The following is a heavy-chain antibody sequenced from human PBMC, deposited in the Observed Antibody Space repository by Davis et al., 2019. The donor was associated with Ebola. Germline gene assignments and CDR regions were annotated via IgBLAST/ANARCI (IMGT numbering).Heavy chain of an antibody. CDR1: GYTFTSYA. CDR2: INAGNGNT. CDR3: ARIIAVAGTSDY. J-gene: IGHJ4*02. Sequence: ASVKVSCKASGYTFTSYAMHWVRQAPGQRLEWMGWINAGNGNTKYSQKFQGRVTITRDTSASTAYMELSSLRSEDTAVYYCARIIAVAGTSDYWGQGTLVTVSS. V-gene: IGHV1-3*01. D-gene: IGHD6-19*01.